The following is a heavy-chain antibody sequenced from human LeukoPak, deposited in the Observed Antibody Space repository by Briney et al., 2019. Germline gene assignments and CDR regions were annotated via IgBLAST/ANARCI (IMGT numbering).Heavy chain of an antibody. Sequence: SETLSLTCTVSGGSISSYYWSWIRQPPGKGLEWIGYIYYSGSTNYNPSLTSRLTISIDASKNQFSLKLGSVTAADTAMYYCAREESDWSSLGYFYYYMDVWGKGTTVTISS. CDR3: AREESDWSSLGYFYYYMDV. CDR1: GGSISSYY. V-gene: IGHV4-59*12. J-gene: IGHJ6*03. CDR2: IYYSGST. D-gene: IGHD3-9*01.